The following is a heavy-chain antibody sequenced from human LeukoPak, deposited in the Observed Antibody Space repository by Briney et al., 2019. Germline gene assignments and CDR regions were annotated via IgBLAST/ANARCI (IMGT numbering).Heavy chain of an antibody. CDR3: ARVPLDDASRHYYPH. J-gene: IGHJ1*01. CDR2: INTGNGNT. V-gene: IGHV1-3*04. D-gene: IGHD3-10*01. Sequence: ASVKVSCKTSGYTFTNYGMHWVRQAPRQRPEWMGWINTGNGNTKSSQKFQDRVTLTRDTSASTAYMELNSLSSEDTAVYYCARVPLDDASRHYYPHWGQGTLVTVSS. CDR1: GYTFTNYG.